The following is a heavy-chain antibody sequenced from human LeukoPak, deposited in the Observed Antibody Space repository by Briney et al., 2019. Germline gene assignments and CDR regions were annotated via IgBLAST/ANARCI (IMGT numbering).Heavy chain of an antibody. V-gene: IGHV4-31*03. D-gene: IGHD3-3*01. CDR2: IYYSGST. J-gene: IGHJ6*02. CDR3: ARDLTIFGVVITLDNYYYGMDV. CDR1: GGSISSGGYY. Sequence: SETLSLTCTVSGGSISSGGYYWSWIRQHPGKGLEWIGYIYYSGSTYYNPSLKSRVTISVDTSKNQFSLKLSSVTAADTAVYYCARDLTIFGVVITLDNYYYGMDVWGQGTTVTVSS.